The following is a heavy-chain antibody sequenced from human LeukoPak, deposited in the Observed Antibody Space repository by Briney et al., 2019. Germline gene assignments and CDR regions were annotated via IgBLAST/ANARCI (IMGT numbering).Heavy chain of an antibody. CDR3: ARDRANQVSHAFDI. CDR2: IYYSGTT. V-gene: IGHV4-39*07. CDR1: GDSISSTSYY. D-gene: IGHD2-8*01. J-gene: IGHJ3*02. Sequence: SETLSLTCSVSGDSISSTSYYWGWIRQPPGKGLEWIGNIYYSGTTSYNPSLKSRVTISVDTPKNQFSLRLSSVTAADTAVYYCARDRANQVSHAFDIWGQGTVVTVSS.